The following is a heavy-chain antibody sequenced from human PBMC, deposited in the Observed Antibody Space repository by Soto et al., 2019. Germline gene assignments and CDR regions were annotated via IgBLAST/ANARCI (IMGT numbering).Heavy chain of an antibody. J-gene: IGHJ6*02. D-gene: IGHD3-3*01. Sequence: SETLSLTCAVSGGSISSSNWWSWVRQPPGKGLEWIGEIYHSGSTNYNPSLKSRVTISVDKSKNQFSLKLSSVTAADTAVYYCARVKLRFLEWLPHYGMDVWGQGTTVTVSS. CDR1: GGSISSSNW. V-gene: IGHV4-4*02. CDR3: ARVKLRFLEWLPHYGMDV. CDR2: IYHSGST.